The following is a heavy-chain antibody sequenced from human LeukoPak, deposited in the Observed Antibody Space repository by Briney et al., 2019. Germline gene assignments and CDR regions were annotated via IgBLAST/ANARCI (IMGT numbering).Heavy chain of an antibody. CDR2: IYYSGST. CDR3: ARVGGRDGYNWGAFDI. J-gene: IGHJ3*02. V-gene: IGHV4-59*01. Sequence: SETLSLTCTVSGGSISSYYWSWIRQPPGKGLEWIGYIYYSGSTNYNPSLKSRVTISVDTSKNQFSLKLSSVTAADTAVYYCARVGGRDGYNWGAFDIWGQGTMVTVSS. D-gene: IGHD5-24*01. CDR1: GGSISSYY.